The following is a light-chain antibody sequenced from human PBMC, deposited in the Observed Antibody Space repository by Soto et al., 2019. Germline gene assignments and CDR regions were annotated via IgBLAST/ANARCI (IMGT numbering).Light chain of an antibody. V-gene: IGKV3-20*01. CDR2: GAS. J-gene: IGKJ4*01. Sequence: EVVLTHSPGTLSLSPCERATLSCSASQSVSSSYLAWYQQKPGQAPRLLIYGASSRATGIPDRFSGSGSGTDFTLTISRLEPEDFAVYYCQQYGRSPPVTFGGGTKVDIK. CDR1: QSVSSSY. CDR3: QQYGRSPPVT.